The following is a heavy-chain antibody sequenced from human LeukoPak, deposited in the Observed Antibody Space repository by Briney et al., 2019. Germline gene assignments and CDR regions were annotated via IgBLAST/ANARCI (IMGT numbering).Heavy chain of an antibody. CDR2: MNPNSGNT. V-gene: IGHV1-8*01. D-gene: IGHD2-2*01. CDR1: GYTFTSYD. CDR3: ARELGYCSSTSCSNWFDP. J-gene: IGHJ5*02. Sequence: ASVKVSCKASGYTFTSYDINWVRQATGQGLEWMGWMNPNSGNTGYAQKFQGRVTMTRNTSISTAYMELSSLRSENTAVYYCARELGYCSSTSCSNWFDPWGQGTLVTVSS.